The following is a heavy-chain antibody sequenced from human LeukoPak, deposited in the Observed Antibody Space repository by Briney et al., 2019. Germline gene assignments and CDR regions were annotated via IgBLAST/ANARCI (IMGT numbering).Heavy chain of an antibody. Sequence: GGSLRLSCAASGFTFSSYAMSWVRQAPGKGLEWVSGISGSGGSTYYADSVKGRFTISRDNSKNTLYLEMNSLRAEDTAVYYCAKVGITMVRGVRPYYFDYRGQGTLVTVSS. D-gene: IGHD3-10*01. CDR1: GFTFSSYA. CDR2: ISGSGGST. V-gene: IGHV3-23*01. J-gene: IGHJ4*02. CDR3: AKVGITMVRGVRPYYFDY.